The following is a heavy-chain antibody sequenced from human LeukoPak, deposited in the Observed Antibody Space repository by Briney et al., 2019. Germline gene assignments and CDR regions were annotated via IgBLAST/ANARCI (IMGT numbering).Heavy chain of an antibody. CDR1: GFTFTSYA. Sequence: GGSLRLSCVASGFTFTSYAMSWVRQAPGKGLEWISAISADGRSTYHADSVKGRFTISRDISKNTLYLPMNSLRAEDTAVYYCAKVAGSSGYYPDFWGQGTLVTVSS. D-gene: IGHD3-22*01. V-gene: IGHV3-23*01. J-gene: IGHJ4*02. CDR2: ISADGRST. CDR3: AKVAGSSGYYPDF.